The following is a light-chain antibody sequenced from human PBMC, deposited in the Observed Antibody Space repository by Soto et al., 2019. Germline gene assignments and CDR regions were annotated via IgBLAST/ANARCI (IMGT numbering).Light chain of an antibody. V-gene: IGKV1-13*02. CDR3: QKFSAYPLT. Sequence: AIQLTQSPPSLSASVGDRVTITCRASQGINTGIAWYQQKPGKSPKLLIYETSNLASGVSLRFSGTGYGTQFSLTIGGLQPEDFATYHCQKFSAYPLTFGGGTQLEI. J-gene: IGKJ4*01. CDR2: ETS. CDR1: QGINTG.